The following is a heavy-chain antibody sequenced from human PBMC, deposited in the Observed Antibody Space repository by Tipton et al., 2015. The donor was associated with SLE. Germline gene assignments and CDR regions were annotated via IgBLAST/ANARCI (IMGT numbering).Heavy chain of an antibody. Sequence: AGLVKPSETLSLTCSVYGDSLSGQYWSWIRQPPGKGLKWIGEVFRGGSTNYSPSLESRVTITVDMSKNQFSLRLISVTAADTAVYYCARGCSSSTCEPFYFFGMDVWGQGTTVTVSS. CDR3: ARGCSSSTCEPFYFFGMDV. CDR1: GDSLSGQY. CDR2: VFRGGST. J-gene: IGHJ6*02. V-gene: IGHV4-34*01. D-gene: IGHD2-2*01.